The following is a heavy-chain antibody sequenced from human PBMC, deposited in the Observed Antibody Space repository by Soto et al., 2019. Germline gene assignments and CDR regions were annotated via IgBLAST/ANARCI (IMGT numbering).Heavy chain of an antibody. J-gene: IGHJ6*03. D-gene: IGHD1-20*01. CDR2: INPNSGGT. V-gene: IGHV1-2*04. CDR3: ARGVTGTLPYYSYMDV. Sequence: ASVKVSCKASGYTFTGYYMHWVRQAPGQGLEWMGWINPNSGGTNYAQKFQGWVTMTRDTSISTAYMELSRLRSDDTAVYYCARGVTGTLPYYSYMDVWGKGTTVTVSS. CDR1: GYTFTGYY.